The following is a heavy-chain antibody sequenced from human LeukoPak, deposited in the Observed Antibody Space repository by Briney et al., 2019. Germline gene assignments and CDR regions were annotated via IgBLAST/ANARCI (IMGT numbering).Heavy chain of an antibody. J-gene: IGHJ4*02. CDR2: ISSSGSTI. CDR1: GFTFSSYE. CDR3: ARDLDIVATIFDY. V-gene: IGHV3-48*03. D-gene: IGHD5-12*01. Sequence: GGSLRLSCAASGFTFSSYEMDWVRQAPGKGLEWVSYISSSGSTIYYADSVKGRFTISRDNAKNSLYLQMNSLRAEDTAVYYCARDLDIVATIFDYWGQGTLVTVSS.